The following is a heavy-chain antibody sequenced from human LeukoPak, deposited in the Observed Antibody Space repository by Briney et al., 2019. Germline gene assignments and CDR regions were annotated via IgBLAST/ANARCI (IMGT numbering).Heavy chain of an antibody. D-gene: IGHD6-6*01. CDR3: ARGGIAARPGYYYYYMDV. CDR2: INHSGST. V-gene: IGHV4-34*01. CDR1: GGSFSGYY. J-gene: IGHJ6*03. Sequence: PSETLSLTCAVYGGSFSGYYWSWIRQPPGKGLVWIGEINHSGSTNYNPSLKSRVTISVDTSKNQFSLRLSSVTAADTAVYYCARGGIAARPGYYYYYMDVWGKGTTVTVSS.